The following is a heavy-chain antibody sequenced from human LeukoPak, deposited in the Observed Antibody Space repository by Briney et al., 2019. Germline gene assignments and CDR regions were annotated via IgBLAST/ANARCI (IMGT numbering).Heavy chain of an antibody. J-gene: IGHJ6*03. CDR2: IYTSGST. CDR1: GGSISSYY. D-gene: IGHD3-3*01. Sequence: SETLSLTCTVSGGSISSYYWSWLRPPAGKGLEGIGRIYTSGSTNYHHSLKSRFTMSVNTSKNQFSLKLSSVTAADTAVYYCARDLATDYDFWSGYFYYYYYYYMDVWGKGTTVTVSS. V-gene: IGHV4-4*07. CDR3: ARDLATDYDFWSGYFYYYYYYYMDV.